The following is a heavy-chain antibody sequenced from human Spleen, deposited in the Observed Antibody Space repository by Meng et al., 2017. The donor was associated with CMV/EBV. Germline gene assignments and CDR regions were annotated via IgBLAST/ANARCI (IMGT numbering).Heavy chain of an antibody. CDR2: MRYDGASK. CDR3: AKVWSTVVTGYFDY. Sequence: GGSLRLSCVASGFNFSTYGMHWVRQAPGKGLEWVAFMRYDGASKYYADSVKGRFTISRDNSKNTLYLQMNSLRAEDTAVYYCAKVWSTVVTGYFDYWGQGTLVTVSS. CDR1: GFNFSTYG. D-gene: IGHD4-23*01. V-gene: IGHV3-30*02. J-gene: IGHJ4*02.